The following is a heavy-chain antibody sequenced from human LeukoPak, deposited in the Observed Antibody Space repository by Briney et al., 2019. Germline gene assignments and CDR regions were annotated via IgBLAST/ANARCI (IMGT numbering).Heavy chain of an antibody. V-gene: IGHV1-3*03. J-gene: IGHJ5*02. CDR2: INAGNGNT. CDR3: ARGHRYYSSSGSYLRRDSWFDP. D-gene: IGHD3-10*01. Sequence: ASVKVSCKASGYTFTTYVMHWVRQAPGQRLEWMGWINAGNGNTKYSQEFQGRVTITRDTSASTAHMELSSLRSEDMAVYYCARGHRYYSSSGSYLRRDSWFDPWGQGTLVTVSS. CDR1: GYTFTTYV.